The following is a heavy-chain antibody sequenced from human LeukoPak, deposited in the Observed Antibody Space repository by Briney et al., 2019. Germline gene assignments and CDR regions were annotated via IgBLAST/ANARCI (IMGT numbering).Heavy chain of an antibody. Sequence: GGSLRLSCAASGFTFSIYAMSWVRQAPGKGLEWVSGISGSGGTTYYADSVKGRFTISRDDPKNTLYLQMNSLKTEDTAVYYCTTDPTSDSSGYYWGQGTLVTVSS. CDR2: ISGSGGTT. J-gene: IGHJ4*02. CDR3: TTDPTSDSSGYY. CDR1: GFTFSIYA. V-gene: IGHV3-23*01. D-gene: IGHD3-22*01.